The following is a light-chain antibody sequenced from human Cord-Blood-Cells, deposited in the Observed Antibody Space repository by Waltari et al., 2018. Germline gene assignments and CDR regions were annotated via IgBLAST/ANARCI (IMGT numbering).Light chain of an antibody. Sequence: EIVMTQSPATLSVSPGERATLSCRASQSVSSNLAWYQQKPGQAPRLLIYVASTRATGSPARFSGSGSGTEFTLTISSLQSEDFAVDYCQQYNNGPPWTFGQGTKVEIK. CDR3: QQYNNGPPWT. CDR2: VAS. CDR1: QSVSSN. V-gene: IGKV3-15*01. J-gene: IGKJ1*01.